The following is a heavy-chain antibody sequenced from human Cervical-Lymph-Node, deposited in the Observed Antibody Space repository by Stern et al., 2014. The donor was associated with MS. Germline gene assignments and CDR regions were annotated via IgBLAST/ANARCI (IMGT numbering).Heavy chain of an antibody. CDR3: ARHFATYASSWYPWYFDY. J-gene: IGHJ4*02. V-gene: IGHV4-39*01. CDR1: GGSISGNSYY. CDR2: IEYGGSP. D-gene: IGHD6-13*01. Sequence: QLQLQESGPGLVKPSETLSLTCTVSGGSISGNSYYWGWIRPPPGKGLEWVGSIEYGGSPYYTPPLKGRVTIPVDTSKTQFSLKLPSVTAADTAVYFCARHFATYASSWYPWYFDYWGQGTLVTVSS.